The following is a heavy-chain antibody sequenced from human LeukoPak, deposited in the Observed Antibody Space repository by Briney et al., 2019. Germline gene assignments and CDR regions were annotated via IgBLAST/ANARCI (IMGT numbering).Heavy chain of an antibody. CDR3: ARVPDSSGWFDY. CDR1: GGSISSYY. Sequence: SETLSPTCTVSGGSISSYYWSWIRQPPGKGLEWIGYIYYSGSANYNPSLKSRVTISVDTSKNQFSLKLSSVTAADTAVYYCARVPDSSGWFDYWGQGTLVTVSS. CDR2: IYYSGSA. D-gene: IGHD6-19*01. V-gene: IGHV4-59*01. J-gene: IGHJ4*02.